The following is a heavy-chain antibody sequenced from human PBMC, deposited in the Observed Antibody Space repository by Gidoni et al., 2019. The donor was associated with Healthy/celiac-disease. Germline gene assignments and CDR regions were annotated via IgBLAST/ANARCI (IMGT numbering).Heavy chain of an antibody. CDR3: ARDGHYYDSSGLDAFDI. V-gene: IGHV4-59*01. CDR1: GGSISSYY. CDR2: IYYSGST. J-gene: IGHJ3*02. D-gene: IGHD3-22*01. Sequence: QVQLQESGPGLVKPSETLSLTCTVSGGSISSYYWSWIRQPPGKGLEWIGYIYYSGSTNYNPSLKSRVTISVDTSKNQFSLKLSSVTAADTAVYYCARDGHYYDSSGLDAFDIWGQGTMVTVSS.